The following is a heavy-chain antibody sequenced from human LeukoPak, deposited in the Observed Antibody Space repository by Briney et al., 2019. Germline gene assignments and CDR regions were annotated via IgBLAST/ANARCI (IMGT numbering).Heavy chain of an antibody. CDR1: GGSISSYY. CDR2: IYTSGST. Sequence: PSETLSLTCTVPGGSISSYYWSWIRQPAGKGLEWIGRIYTSGSTNYNPSLKSRVTMSVDTSKNQFSLKLSSVTAADTAVYHCARVMAARRHYYGMDVWGQGTTVTVSS. CDR3: ARVMAARRHYYGMDV. V-gene: IGHV4-4*07. D-gene: IGHD6-6*01. J-gene: IGHJ6*02.